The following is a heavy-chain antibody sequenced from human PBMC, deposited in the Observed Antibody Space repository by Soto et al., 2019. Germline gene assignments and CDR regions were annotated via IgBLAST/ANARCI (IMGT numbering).Heavy chain of an antibody. J-gene: IGHJ4*02. CDR2: ISGSGDRT. Sequence: LRLSCAASGFIFTKYAMNWVLQAPWKGLEWVSGISGSGDRTYYADSVKGRFTISRDNPKNTLYLQMNSLRAEDTAVYYCAKGLDYYDSSGYSYFAYWGQGTLVTV. CDR1: GFIFTKYA. V-gene: IGHV3-23*01. CDR3: AKGLDYYDSSGYSYFAY. D-gene: IGHD3-22*01.